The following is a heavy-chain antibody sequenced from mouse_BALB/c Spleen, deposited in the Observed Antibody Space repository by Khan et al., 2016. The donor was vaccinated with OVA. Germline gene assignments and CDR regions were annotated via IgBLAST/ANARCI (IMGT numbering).Heavy chain of an antibody. CDR1: GYTFTNYG. V-gene: IGHV9-3-1*01. CDR2: INTYTGEP. D-gene: IGHD6-1*01. Sequence: QIQLVQSGPELKKPGETVKISCKASGYTFTNYGMNWVKQAPGKGLKWMGWINTYTGEPTYADDFKGRFAFSLETSASTAHLQINNLKNEDTATYFCAREEYNGTMDYWGQGTSVTVSS. CDR3: AREEYNGTMDY. J-gene: IGHJ4*01.